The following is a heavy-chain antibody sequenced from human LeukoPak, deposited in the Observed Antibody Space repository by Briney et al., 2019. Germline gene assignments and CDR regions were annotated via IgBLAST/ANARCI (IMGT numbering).Heavy chain of an antibody. Sequence: GASVKVSCKASGYTFTSYYMHWVRQAPGQGLEWMGWINPNSGGTNYAQKFQGRVTMTRDTSISTAYMELSRLRSDDTAVYYCARDPRWLQLQGDYWGQGTLVTVSS. CDR2: INPNSGGT. J-gene: IGHJ4*02. D-gene: IGHD5-24*01. CDR3: ARDPRWLQLQGDY. CDR1: GYTFTSYY. V-gene: IGHV1-2*02.